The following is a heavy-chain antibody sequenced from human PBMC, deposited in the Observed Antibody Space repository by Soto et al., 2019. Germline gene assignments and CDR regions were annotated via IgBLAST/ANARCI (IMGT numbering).Heavy chain of an antibody. D-gene: IGHD3-10*01. J-gene: IGHJ4*02. CDR1: GFTFSSYA. CDR2: ISGSGGST. CDR3: AKDGPTKLLWFGERDGKKGG. Sequence: EVQLLESGGGLVQPGGSLRLSCAASGFTFSSYAMSWVRQAPGKGLEWVSAISGSGGSTYYADSVTGRFTISSDNSKNTLYLQMNSLRAADTVVYYCAKDGPTKLLWFGERDGKKGGWGQGTLVTVSS. V-gene: IGHV3-23*01.